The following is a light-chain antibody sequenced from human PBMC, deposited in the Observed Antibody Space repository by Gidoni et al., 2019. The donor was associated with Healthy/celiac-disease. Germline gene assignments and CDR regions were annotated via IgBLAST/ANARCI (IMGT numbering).Light chain of an antibody. Sequence: DIVMTQSPDSLAVSLRARATINCKSSQSVFYSSNNKNYLAWYQQKPGQPPKLLIYWSATRESGGPDRCSGGRAVTDFTLTISSLQAEDVAVYYCQQYYSTPGCSFGQGTKLEIK. V-gene: IGKV4-1*01. CDR1: QSVFYSSNNKNY. J-gene: IGKJ2*04. CDR3: QQYYSTPGCS. CDR2: WSA.